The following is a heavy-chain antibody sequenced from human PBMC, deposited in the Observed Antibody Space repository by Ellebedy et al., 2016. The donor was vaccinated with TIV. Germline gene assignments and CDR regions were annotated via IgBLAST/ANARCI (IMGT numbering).Heavy chain of an antibody. CDR2: INSDGSST. V-gene: IGHV3-74*01. J-gene: IGHJ4*02. D-gene: IGHD6-13*01. CDR3: ARDKGSSWSDFDY. CDR1: GFTFSSYW. Sequence: GESLKISXAASGFTFSSYWMHWVRQAPGKGLVWVSRINSDGSSTSYADSVKGRFTISRDNAKNTLYLQMNSLRAEDTAVYYCARDKGSSWSDFDYWGQGTLVTVSS.